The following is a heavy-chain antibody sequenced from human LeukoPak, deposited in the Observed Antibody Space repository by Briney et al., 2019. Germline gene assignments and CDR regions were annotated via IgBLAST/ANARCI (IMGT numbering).Heavy chain of an antibody. V-gene: IGHV3-21*01. J-gene: IGHJ6*03. CDR1: GFTVSSNP. CDR3: ARVSYGDYYYYYMDV. D-gene: IGHD4-17*01. CDR2: ISSSSSYI. Sequence: GGSLRLSCTVSGFTVSSNPWSWVRQAPGKGLEWVSSISSSSSYIYYADSVKGRFTISRDNAKNSLYLQMNSLRAEDTAVYYCARVSYGDYYYYYMDVWGKGTTVTVSS.